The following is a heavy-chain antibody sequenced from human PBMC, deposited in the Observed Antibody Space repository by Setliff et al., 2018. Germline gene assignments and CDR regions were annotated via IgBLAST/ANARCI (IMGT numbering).Heavy chain of an antibody. CDR2: ISYDGSNK. CDR3: AKDSPNWGFDY. D-gene: IGHD7-27*01. CDR1: GFTFSSYG. J-gene: IGHJ4*02. Sequence: SGGSLRLSCAASGFTFSSYGMHWVRQAPGKGLEWVAVISYDGSNKYYADSVKGRFTISRDNSKNTLYLQMNSLRAEDTAVYYCAKDSPNWGFDYWGQGALVTVSS. V-gene: IGHV3-30*18.